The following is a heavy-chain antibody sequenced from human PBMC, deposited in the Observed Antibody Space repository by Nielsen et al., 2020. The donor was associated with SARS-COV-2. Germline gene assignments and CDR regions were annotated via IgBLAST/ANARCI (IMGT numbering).Heavy chain of an antibody. D-gene: IGHD2-2*02. V-gene: IGHV4-59*08. CDR3: ARADVVIVPAAISRGGDSYYYYMDV. CDR2: VYYSGST. J-gene: IGHJ6*03. CDR1: GGSITGYF. Sequence: SETLSLTCTVSGGSITGYFWSRIRQPPGKGLEWIGYVYYSGSTNYNPSLKSRVTTSVDTSKNRFSLKLSSVTAADTAVYYCARADVVIVPAAISRGGDSYYYYMDVWGKGTTVTVSS.